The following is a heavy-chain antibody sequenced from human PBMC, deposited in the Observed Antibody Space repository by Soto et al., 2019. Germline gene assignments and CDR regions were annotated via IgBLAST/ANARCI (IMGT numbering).Heavy chain of an antibody. Sequence: GASVKVSCKASGFIFSSSAVQWVRQARGQGLEWIGRIVVGTGNTNYAQKFQERVTITRDMPTNTAYLEVSGLRSEDTAVYYCAADSAGYDSREFYYYGLDVWGQGTLVTVSS. CDR2: IVVGTGNT. V-gene: IGHV1-58*01. CDR3: AADSAGYDSREFYYYGLDV. CDR1: GFIFSSSA. J-gene: IGHJ6*02. D-gene: IGHD3-22*01.